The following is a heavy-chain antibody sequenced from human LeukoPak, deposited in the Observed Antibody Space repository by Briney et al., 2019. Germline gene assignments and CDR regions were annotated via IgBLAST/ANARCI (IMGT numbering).Heavy chain of an antibody. Sequence: GGSLRLSCAASGFSVRNNHIYWVRQAPGKGLEWVSVIYNGGGTYYTESVKGRFTISRDDSKDTVFLQMNSLRAEDTAVYFCVRNLRYCSDGVCSPWSQGTLVTVSS. V-gene: IGHV3-66*01. CDR1: GFSVRNNH. D-gene: IGHD2-8*01. CDR2: IYNGGGT. J-gene: IGHJ4*02. CDR3: VRNLRYCSDGVCSP.